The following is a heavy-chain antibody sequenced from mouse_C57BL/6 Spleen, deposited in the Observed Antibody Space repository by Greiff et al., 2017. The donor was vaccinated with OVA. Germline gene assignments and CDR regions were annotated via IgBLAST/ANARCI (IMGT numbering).Heavy chain of an antibody. CDR2: INPSTGGT. D-gene: IGHD2-4*01. V-gene: IGHV1-42*01. CDR3: ARVYYDAYYFDY. J-gene: IGHJ2*01. Sequence: VQLQQSGPELVKPGASVKISCKASGYSFTGYYMNWVKQSPEKSLEWIGEINPSTGGTTYNQKFKAKATLTVDKSSSTAYMQLKSLTSEDSAVYYCARVYYDAYYFDYWGQGTTLTVSS. CDR1: GYSFTGYY.